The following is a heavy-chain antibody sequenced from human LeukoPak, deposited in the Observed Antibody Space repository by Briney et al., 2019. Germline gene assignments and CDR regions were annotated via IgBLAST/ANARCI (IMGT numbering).Heavy chain of an antibody. J-gene: IGHJ4*02. D-gene: IGHD5-18*01. CDR1: GYSISSGYY. V-gene: IGHV4-38-2*02. Sequence: PSETLSLTCTVSGYSISSGYYWGWIRQPPGKGLEWIGSIYHSGSTYYNPSLKSRVTISVDTSKNQFSLKLSSATAADTAVYYCARDRGYSYGPACYFDYWGQGTLVTVSS. CDR3: ARDRGYSYGPACYFDY. CDR2: IYHSGST.